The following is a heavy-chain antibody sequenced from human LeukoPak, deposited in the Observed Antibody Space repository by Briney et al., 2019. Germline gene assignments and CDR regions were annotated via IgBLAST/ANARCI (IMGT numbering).Heavy chain of an antibody. D-gene: IGHD4-17*01. CDR2: IVYSGTT. V-gene: IGHV4-59*01. CDR3: AGGMTAVTMSDY. Sequence: SSETLSLTCTVSGGSFSSYSRSWIRQPPGKGLEWIGYIVYSGTTNYNPSLRGRVTISIDTSKNQFSLNLTSVTTPDTAVYYCAGGMTAVTMSDYWGQGTLVTVSS. J-gene: IGHJ4*02. CDR1: GGSFSSYS.